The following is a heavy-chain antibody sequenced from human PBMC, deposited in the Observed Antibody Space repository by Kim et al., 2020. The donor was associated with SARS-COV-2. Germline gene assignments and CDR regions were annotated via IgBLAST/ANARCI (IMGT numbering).Heavy chain of an antibody. V-gene: IGHV1-69*04. CDR1: GGTFSSYA. Sequence: SVKVSCKASGGTFSSYAISWVRQAPGQGLEWMGRIIPILGIANYAQKFQGRVTITADKSTSTAYMELSSLRSEDTAVYYCARDRGNWNDDGNWFDPWGQGTLVTVSS. CDR2: IIPILGIA. CDR3: ARDRGNWNDDGNWFDP. J-gene: IGHJ5*02. D-gene: IGHD1-1*01.